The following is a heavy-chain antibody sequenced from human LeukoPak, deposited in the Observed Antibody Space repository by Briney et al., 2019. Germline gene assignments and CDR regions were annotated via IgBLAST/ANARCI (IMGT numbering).Heavy chain of an antibody. Sequence: PSETLSLTCAVYGGSFSGYYWSWIRQPPGEGLEWIGEINHSGSTNYNPSLKSRVTISVDTSKNQFSLKLSSVTAADTAVYYCARGPAPLVVPAASLDYWGQGTLVTVSS. D-gene: IGHD2-2*01. CDR3: ARGPAPLVVPAASLDY. CDR1: GGSFSGYY. V-gene: IGHV4-34*01. CDR2: INHSGST. J-gene: IGHJ4*02.